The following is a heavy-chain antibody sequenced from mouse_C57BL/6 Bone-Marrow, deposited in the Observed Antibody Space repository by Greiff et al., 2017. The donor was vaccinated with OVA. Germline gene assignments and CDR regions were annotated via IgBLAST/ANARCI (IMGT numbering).Heavy chain of an antibody. D-gene: IGHD3-1*01. CDR3: ARKGGSWFAY. CDR2: IHPNSGST. Sequence: QVQLQQPGAELVKPGASVELSCKASGYTFTSYWMHWVKQRPGQGLEWIGMIHPNSGSTNYNEKFKSKATLTVDKSSSTAYMQLSSLTSEDSAVXYCARKGGSWFAYWGQGTLVTVSA. J-gene: IGHJ3*01. CDR1: GYTFTSYW. V-gene: IGHV1-64*01.